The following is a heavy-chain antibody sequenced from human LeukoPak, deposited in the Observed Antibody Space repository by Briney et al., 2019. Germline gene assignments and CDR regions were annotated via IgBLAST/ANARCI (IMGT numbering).Heavy chain of an antibody. CDR1: GFTFSTYG. V-gene: IGHV3-33*01. J-gene: IGHJ4*02. Sequence: GGSLRLSCAASGFTFSTYGMHWVRQAPGKGLEWVAVIWYDGSNKYYADSVKGRFTISRDNSKNTLYPQMNSLRAEDTAVYYCARVFIPGAHPIDYWGQGTLVTVSS. D-gene: IGHD1-26*01. CDR3: ARVFIPGAHPIDY. CDR2: IWYDGSNK.